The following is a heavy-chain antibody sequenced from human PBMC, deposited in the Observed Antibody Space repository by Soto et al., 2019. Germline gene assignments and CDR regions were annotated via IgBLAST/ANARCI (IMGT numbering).Heavy chain of an antibody. J-gene: IGHJ5*02. CDR3: ATRITVFGLLIPPFDP. V-gene: IGHV4-34*01. Sequence: PXETLSLICAVYGGSFNGYYWNWIRQPPGKGLEWIGEINHTGGTHYNPSLKSRVTMSVDTSKNQFSLRLSSVTAADTAIYYCATRITVFGLLIPPFDPWGQGTQVTVSS. CDR1: GGSFNGYY. D-gene: IGHD3-3*01. CDR2: INHTGGT.